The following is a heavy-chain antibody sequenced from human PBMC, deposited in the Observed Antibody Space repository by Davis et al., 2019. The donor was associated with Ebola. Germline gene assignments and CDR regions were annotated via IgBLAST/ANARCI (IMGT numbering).Heavy chain of an antibody. CDR3: AGTVTNYYYGMDV. Sequence: SVKVSCKASGGTFSSYAISWVRQAPGQGLEWMGGIIPIFGTANYAQKFQGRVTITADESTSTAYMVLSSLRSEDTAVYYCAGTVTNYYYGMDVWGQGTTVTVSS. V-gene: IGHV1-69*13. D-gene: IGHD4-11*01. J-gene: IGHJ6*02. CDR1: GGTFSSYA. CDR2: IIPIFGTA.